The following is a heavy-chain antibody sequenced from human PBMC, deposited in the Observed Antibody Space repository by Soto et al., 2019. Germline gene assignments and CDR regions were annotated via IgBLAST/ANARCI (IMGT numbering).Heavy chain of an antibody. Sequence: SETLSLTCAVSGGSISSSNWWSWIRQTPGKGLEWIGQINHSGSTNYNPSLKTRVTISVDTPNDRFSLKLSSVTAADTAVYYCARGFYYESSAYYALDYWGQGALVTVSS. CDR2: INHSGST. CDR1: GGSISSSNW. J-gene: IGHJ4*02. V-gene: IGHV4-4*02. D-gene: IGHD3-22*01. CDR3: ARGFYYESSAYYALDY.